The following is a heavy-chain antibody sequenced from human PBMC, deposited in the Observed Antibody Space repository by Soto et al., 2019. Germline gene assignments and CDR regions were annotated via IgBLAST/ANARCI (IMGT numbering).Heavy chain of an antibody. D-gene: IGHD3-3*01. Sequence: SETLSLTCSVSGASVRSSRFYWGWIRQTPGKGLEWIGSIVSSGAMHPNPSLRSRVTISLDRSKNRISLSLNSVTAADTAVYYCAATVFGEYSHYALDVWGQGTTVTVSS. J-gene: IGHJ6*02. CDR2: IVSSGAM. V-gene: IGHV4-39*07. CDR1: GASVRSSRFY. CDR3: AATVFGEYSHYALDV.